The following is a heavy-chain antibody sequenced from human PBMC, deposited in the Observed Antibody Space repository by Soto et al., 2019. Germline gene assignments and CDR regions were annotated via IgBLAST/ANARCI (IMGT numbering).Heavy chain of an antibody. CDR2: INPNSGGT. V-gene: IGHV1-2*04. CDR3: ARDLSRTRIKFGGVIVINPHDAFDI. CDR1: GYTFTGYY. Sequence: ASVKVSCKASGYTFTGYYMHWVRQAPGQGLEWMGWINPNSGGTNYAQKFQGWVTMTRDTSISTAYMELGRLRSDDTAVYYCARDLSRTRIKFGGVIVINPHDAFDIWGQGTMVTVSS. J-gene: IGHJ3*02. D-gene: IGHD3-16*02.